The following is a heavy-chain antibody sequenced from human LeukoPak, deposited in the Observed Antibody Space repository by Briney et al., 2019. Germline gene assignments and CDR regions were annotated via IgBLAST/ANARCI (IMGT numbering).Heavy chain of an antibody. V-gene: IGHV1-46*01. CDR2: INPSGGST. CDR3: ARDVGITIFGVDYYYGMDV. J-gene: IGHJ6*02. CDR1: GYTFTSYY. Sequence: ASVKVSCKASGYTFTSYYMHWVRQAPGQGLEWMGIINPSGGSTSYAQKFQGRVTMTRDTSTSTVYMELSSLRSEDTAVYYYARDVGITIFGVDYYYGMDVWGQGTTVTVSS. D-gene: IGHD3-3*01.